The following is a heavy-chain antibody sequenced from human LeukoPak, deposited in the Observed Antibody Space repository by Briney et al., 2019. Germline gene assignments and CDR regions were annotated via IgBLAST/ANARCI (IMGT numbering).Heavy chain of an antibody. CDR2: IYDSWNT. CDR1: SGSINNHY. J-gene: IGHJ4*02. D-gene: IGHD5-18*01. Sequence: SETLSLTCIVSSGSINNHYWSWIRQPPEKGLEWIGYIYDSWNTNYNPSLKSRVTISIDTSKNQFSLNLTSVTAADTAVYYCARDQIGYGLDYWGQGTLVTVSS. V-gene: IGHV4-59*11. CDR3: ARDQIGYGLDY.